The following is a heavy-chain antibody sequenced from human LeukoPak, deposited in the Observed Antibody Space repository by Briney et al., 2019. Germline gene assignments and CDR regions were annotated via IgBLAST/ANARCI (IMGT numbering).Heavy chain of an antibody. CDR1: GGSLSSSSYY. D-gene: IGHD5-12*01. CDR3: ARHTIRGYDVSTFDY. J-gene: IGHJ4*02. CDR2: IYYSGST. Sequence: SETLSLTCTVSGGSLSSSSYYWGWIRQPPGKGLEWLGSIYYSGSTYYNPSLKSRFTISVDTSKNQFSLKLSSVTAADTAVYYCARHTIRGYDVSTFDYWGQGTLVTVSS. V-gene: IGHV4-39*01.